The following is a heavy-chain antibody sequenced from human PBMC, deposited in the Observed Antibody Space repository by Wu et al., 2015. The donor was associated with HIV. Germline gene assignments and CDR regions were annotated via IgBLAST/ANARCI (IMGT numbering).Heavy chain of an antibody. J-gene: IGHJ3*02. CDR3: ARDELFRVDDAFDM. V-gene: IGHV1-2*02. Sequence: KPAASVKVSCKASGDTFIDYYMHWVRQAPGQGLEWMGWVYLKTGGTNYALMFQGRVTMTWDTSVNTAHMELSRLTSDDTALYYCARDELFRVDDAFDMWGQGTLVTVSS. D-gene: IGHD3-10*01. CDR1: GDTFIDYY. CDR2: VYLKTGGT.